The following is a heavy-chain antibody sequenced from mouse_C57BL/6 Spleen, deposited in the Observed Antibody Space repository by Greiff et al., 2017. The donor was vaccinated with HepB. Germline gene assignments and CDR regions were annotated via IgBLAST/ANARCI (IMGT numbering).Heavy chain of an antibody. CDR3: ARSRGNYAYYYAMDY. Sequence: QVQLQQSGAELVRPGTSVKMSCKASGYTFTNYWIGWAKQRPGHGLEWIGDIYPGGGYTNYNEKFKGKATLTADKSSSTAYMQFSSLTSEDSAIYYCARSRGNYAYYYAMDYWGQGTSVTVSS. CDR2: IYPGGGYT. D-gene: IGHD2-1*01. J-gene: IGHJ4*01. V-gene: IGHV1-63*01. CDR1: GYTFTNYW.